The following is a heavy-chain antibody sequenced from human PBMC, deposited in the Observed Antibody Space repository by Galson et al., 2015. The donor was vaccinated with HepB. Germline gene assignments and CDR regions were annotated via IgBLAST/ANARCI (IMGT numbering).Heavy chain of an antibody. D-gene: IGHD2-21*01. J-gene: IGHJ3*01. Sequence: SLRLSCAGTGFTFSRIAMSWVRQGPGKGLEWVSTTSGSGDERHHADSVKGRFTISSDNSKNTLFLQMNSLRAGDTATYYCARRGGDGWGAFDLWGQGTMVTVSS. CDR1: GFTFSRIA. CDR2: TSGSGDER. CDR3: ARRGGDGWGAFDL. V-gene: IGHV3-23*01.